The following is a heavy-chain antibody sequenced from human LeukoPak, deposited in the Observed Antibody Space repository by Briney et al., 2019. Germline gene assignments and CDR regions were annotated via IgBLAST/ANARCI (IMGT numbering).Heavy chain of an antibody. CDR2: ISISGSTK. D-gene: IGHD4-17*01. CDR1: GFTFSGHH. CDR3: ARDGTTVTTNYYYAMDV. J-gene: IGHJ6*02. Sequence: PGGSLRLSCAASGFTFSGHHMNWVRQAPGKGLEWASYISISGSTKYYADSVKGRFTISRDNAKNSLYLQMNSLRAEDTAVYYCARDGTTVTTNYYYAMDVWGQGTTVTVSS. V-gene: IGHV3-48*03.